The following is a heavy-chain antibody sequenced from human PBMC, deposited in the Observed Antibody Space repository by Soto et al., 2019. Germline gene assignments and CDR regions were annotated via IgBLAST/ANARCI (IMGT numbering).Heavy chain of an antibody. V-gene: IGHV3-30*18. Sequence: QVQLVESGGGVVQPGRSLRLFCAASGFTFSSYGMHWVRQAPGKGLEWVAVISYDGSNKYYADSVKGRFTISRDNSKKTLYLQMNGLRADYSAVDYCAKSLGGVYDYCLDYWGQGTMVTVSS. D-gene: IGHD2-8*02. J-gene: IGHJ4*02. CDR1: GFTFSSYG. CDR3: AKSLGGVYDYCLDY. CDR2: ISYDGSNK.